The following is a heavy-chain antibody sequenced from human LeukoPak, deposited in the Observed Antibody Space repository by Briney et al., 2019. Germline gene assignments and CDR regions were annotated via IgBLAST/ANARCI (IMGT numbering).Heavy chain of an antibody. CDR1: GYSFIRHW. CDR3: ALTYYYSSGVPFDP. V-gene: IGHV5-51*01. CDR2: IYPGDSDT. J-gene: IGHJ5*02. D-gene: IGHD3-10*01. Sequence: GESLKISCKGSGYSFIRHWIGWVRQMPGKGLEWMGIIYPGDSDTKYSPSFQGQVTISADKSINTAYLQWNSLRASDTAMYYCALTYYYSSGVPFDPWGQGTLVTVSS.